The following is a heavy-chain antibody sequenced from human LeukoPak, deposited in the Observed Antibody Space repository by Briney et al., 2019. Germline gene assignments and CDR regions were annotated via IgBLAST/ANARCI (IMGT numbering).Heavy chain of an antibody. Sequence: SQTLSLTCTVSGGSISSGGYYWSWIRQHPGKGLEWIGYIYYSGSTYYNPSLKSRVTISVDTSKNQFSLKLSSVTAADTAVYYCARAEYCGGDCPMGDYYYGMDVWGQGTTVTVSS. CDR3: ARAEYCGGDCPMGDYYYGMDV. CDR2: IYYSGST. V-gene: IGHV4-31*03. D-gene: IGHD2-21*02. CDR1: GGSISSGGYY. J-gene: IGHJ6*02.